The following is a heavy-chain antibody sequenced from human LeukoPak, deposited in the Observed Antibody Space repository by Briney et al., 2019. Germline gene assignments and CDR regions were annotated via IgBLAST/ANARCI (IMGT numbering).Heavy chain of an antibody. Sequence: SEPLSLTCALSGGPLSRCNWWSWVRPPPGKRLEWIGEFSHSGSTNYHPSLKSRVTISVDKSKNQFSLKLSSVAAADTAVYCCARVVAGYAVDISGQGTMVTASS. V-gene: IGHV4-4*01. J-gene: IGHJ3*02. CDR1: GGPLSRCNW. D-gene: IGHD2-15*01. CDR3: ARVVAGYAVDI. CDR2: FSHSGST.